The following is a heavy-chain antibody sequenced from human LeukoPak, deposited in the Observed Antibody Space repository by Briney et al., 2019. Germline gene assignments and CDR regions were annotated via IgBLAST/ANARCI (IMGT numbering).Heavy chain of an antibody. CDR2: INHSGST. Sequence: PSETLSLTCAVYGGSFSGYYWSWIRQPPGKGLEWIGEINHSGSTNYNPSLKSRVTISVDTSKNQFSLKLSSVTAADTAVYYCARGIRDFWSGSSFDPWGQGTLVTVSS. CDR1: GGSFSGYY. V-gene: IGHV4-34*01. D-gene: IGHD3-3*01. J-gene: IGHJ5*02. CDR3: ARGIRDFWSGSSFDP.